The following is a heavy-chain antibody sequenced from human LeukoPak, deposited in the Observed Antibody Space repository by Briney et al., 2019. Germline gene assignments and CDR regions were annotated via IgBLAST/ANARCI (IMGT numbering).Heavy chain of an antibody. CDR1: GGTFSSYA. Sequence: SVKVSCKASGGTFSSYAISWVRQAPGQGLEWMGGIIPIFGTANYAQKFQGRVTITADESTSTAYMELSSLRSEDTAVYYCAVGISPKDFFGEYAFDIWGQGTMVTVSS. V-gene: IGHV1-69*13. D-gene: IGHD3-10*01. CDR2: IIPIFGTA. CDR3: AVGISPKDFFGEYAFDI. J-gene: IGHJ3*02.